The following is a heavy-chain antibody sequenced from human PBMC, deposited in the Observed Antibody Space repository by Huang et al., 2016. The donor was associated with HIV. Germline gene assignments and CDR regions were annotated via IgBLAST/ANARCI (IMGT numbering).Heavy chain of an antibody. Sequence: QVRLVQSGAEVKKPGSSVKVSCKASGGTFSSYAISWVRQAPGQGLEWMGGIIPILATTNYAQRFQGRVTITADDSTSAVYMEVSGLSSEDTAVYYCAKDLSYSSGWYTDAFDVWGQGTMVLVSS. CDR3: AKDLSYSSGWYTDAFDV. V-gene: IGHV1-69*13. D-gene: IGHD6-19*01. CDR2: IIPILATT. CDR1: GGTFSSYA. J-gene: IGHJ3*01.